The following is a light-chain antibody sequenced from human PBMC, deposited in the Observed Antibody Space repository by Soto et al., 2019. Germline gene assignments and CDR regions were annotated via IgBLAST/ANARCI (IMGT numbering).Light chain of an antibody. Sequence: QSALTQPPSVSEAPRQRVTISCSGSSSNIGNNAVNWYQQLPGKAPKLLIYYDDLLPSGVSDRFSGSKSGTSASLAISGLQSEDEADYNCAAWDDSMNGYVFGTGTKVTVL. CDR1: SSNIGNNA. J-gene: IGLJ1*01. V-gene: IGLV1-36*01. CDR2: YDD. CDR3: AAWDDSMNGYV.